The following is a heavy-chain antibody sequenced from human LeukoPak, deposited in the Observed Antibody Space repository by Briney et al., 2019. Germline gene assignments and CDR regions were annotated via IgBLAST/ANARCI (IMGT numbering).Heavy chain of an antibody. J-gene: IGHJ4*02. V-gene: IGHV3-74*01. Sequence: GGSLRLSCVASGFTFSSYWMHWVRQAPGKGLVWVSRINTDGSTTSYADSVKGRFTISRDNAKNTLYLQMNSLRADDTAVYYCARGEMVQVYWGQGTLVTVSS. CDR1: GFTFSSYW. D-gene: IGHD5-24*01. CDR3: ARGEMVQVY. CDR2: INTDGSTT.